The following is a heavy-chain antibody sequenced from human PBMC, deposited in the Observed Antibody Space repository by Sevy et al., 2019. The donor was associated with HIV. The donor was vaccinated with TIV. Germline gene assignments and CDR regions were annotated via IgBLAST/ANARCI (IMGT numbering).Heavy chain of an antibody. J-gene: IGHJ4*02. V-gene: IGHV1-2*02. CDR2: INPNNGGT. CDR1: GYNFTGSY. D-gene: IGHD6-13*01. Sequence: ASVKVSCKASGYNFTGSYLHWVRQAPGQGLEWMGWINPNNGGTKYAQKFQGRVTMTRDTSFSTAYMELSRLGSDEPAVYYCARVIYPSSYSNSWYPDYWGQGTLVTVSS. CDR3: ARVIYPSSYSNSWYPDY.